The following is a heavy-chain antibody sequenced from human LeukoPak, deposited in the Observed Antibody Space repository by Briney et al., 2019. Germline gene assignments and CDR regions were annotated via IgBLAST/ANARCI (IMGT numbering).Heavy chain of an antibody. V-gene: IGHV1-2*02. Sequence: ASVKVSCKTSGYTFTDYYIHWVRQAPGQGLESMGWINPNIGGTNYAPRFQGRVSMTSDTSITTAYMQLRRVTSDDTAVYYCARDSSRRPQKYDIATSFSTENWGQGTLVAVSS. CDR2: INPNIGGT. CDR1: GYTFTDYY. CDR3: ARDSSRRPQKYDIATSFSTEN. D-gene: IGHD3-9*01. J-gene: IGHJ4*02.